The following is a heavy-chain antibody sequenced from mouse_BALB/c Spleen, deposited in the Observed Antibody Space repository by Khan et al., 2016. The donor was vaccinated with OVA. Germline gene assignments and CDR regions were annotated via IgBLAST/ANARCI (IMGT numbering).Heavy chain of an antibody. CDR3: ARRCLRGDFEV. J-gene: IGHJ2*01. CDR2: IDPSIGDT. D-gene: IGHD6-1*01. Sequence: QVQLKQSGAELAKPGASVKLSCKASGYNFINYWFHWVKQRPGQGLEWIGYIDPSIGDTENNQNFKDKATLTSDKSSRTSYMQLSSLTSEDAAVYYCARRCLRGDFEVWGQGTTRTVSS. CDR1: GYNFINYW. V-gene: IGHV1-7*01.